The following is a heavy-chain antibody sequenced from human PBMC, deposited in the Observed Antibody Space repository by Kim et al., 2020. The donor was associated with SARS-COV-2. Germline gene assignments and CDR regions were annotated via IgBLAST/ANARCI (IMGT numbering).Heavy chain of an antibody. Sequence: SGPTLVNPTQTLTLTCTFSGFSLSTSGMCVSWIRQPPGKALEWLARIDWDDDKSYSTSLKTRLTISKDTSKNRVVLTMTNMDPVDTATYYCTRMPASIVAADYWGRGTLVTVSS. CDR2: IDWDDDK. CDR3: TRMPASIVAADY. D-gene: IGHD6-13*01. V-gene: IGHV2-70*11. J-gene: IGHJ4*02. CDR1: GFSLSTSGMC.